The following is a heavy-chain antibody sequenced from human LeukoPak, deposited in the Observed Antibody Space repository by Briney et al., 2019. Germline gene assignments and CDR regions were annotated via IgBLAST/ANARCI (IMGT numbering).Heavy chain of an antibody. CDR1: GGTFSGYA. CDR2: IIPIFGTA. D-gene: IGHD5-12*01. Sequence: ASVKVSCKASGGTFSGYAISWVRQAPGQGLEWMGGIIPIFGTANYAQKFQGRVTITTDESTSTAYMELSSLRSEDTAVYYCARGYSGYGGWYFDYWGQGTLVTVSS. V-gene: IGHV1-69*05. J-gene: IGHJ4*02. CDR3: ARGYSGYGGWYFDY.